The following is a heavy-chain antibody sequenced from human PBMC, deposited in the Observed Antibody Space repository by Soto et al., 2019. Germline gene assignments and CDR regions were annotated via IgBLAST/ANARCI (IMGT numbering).Heavy chain of an antibody. J-gene: IGHJ4*02. CDR1: GIPFSIYD. D-gene: IGHD7-27*01. Sequence: EVQLVESGGGLVQPGGSLRLSCAASGIPFSIYDLHWVRQATGKGLQWVSAIGHVGDTYYAGSVRGRFTISREHATNTLHLQMSTLRAEDPAVSDCEALGPPIYWGQGALVTVSS. CDR2: IGHVGDT. V-gene: IGHV3-13*04. CDR3: EALGPPIY.